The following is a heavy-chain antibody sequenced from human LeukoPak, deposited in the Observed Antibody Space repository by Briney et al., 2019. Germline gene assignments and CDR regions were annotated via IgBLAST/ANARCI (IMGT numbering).Heavy chain of an antibody. J-gene: IGHJ4*02. CDR1: GGSISSYY. CDR2: IYYSGST. CDR3: VGHSSSWAYYFDY. V-gene: IGHV4-59*01. Sequence: SETLSLTCTVSGGSISSYYWSWIRQPPGKGLEWIGYIYYSGSTNYNPSLKSRVTISVDTSKNQFSLKLSSVTAADTAVYYCVGHSSSWAYYFDYWGQGTLVTVSS. D-gene: IGHD6-13*01.